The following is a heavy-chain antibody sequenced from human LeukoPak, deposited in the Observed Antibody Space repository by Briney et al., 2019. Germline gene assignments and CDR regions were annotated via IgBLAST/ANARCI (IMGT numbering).Heavy chain of an antibody. CDR2: ISYDGSNK. J-gene: IGHJ4*02. Sequence: VRQAPGKXXXXXAVISYDGSNKYYADSVKGRFTISRDNSKNTLYLQMNSLRAEDTAVYYCARSQRSSSGHDYWGQGTLVTVSS. CDR3: ARSQRSSSGHDY. V-gene: IGHV3-30-3*01. D-gene: IGHD6-6*01.